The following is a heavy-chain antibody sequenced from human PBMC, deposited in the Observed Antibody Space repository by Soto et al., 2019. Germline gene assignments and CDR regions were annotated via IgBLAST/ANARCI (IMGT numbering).Heavy chain of an antibody. D-gene: IGHD3-22*01. CDR3: ARGTYYYDSSGYYYYYYHGMDV. Sequence: SETLSLTCTVSGGSISSYYWSWIRQPPGKGLEWIGYIYYSGSTNYNPSLKSRVTISVDTSKNQFSLKLSSVTAADTAVYYCARGTYYYDSSGYYYYYYHGMDVWGQGTTVTVSS. J-gene: IGHJ6*02. CDR2: IYYSGST. CDR1: GGSISSYY. V-gene: IGHV4-59*01.